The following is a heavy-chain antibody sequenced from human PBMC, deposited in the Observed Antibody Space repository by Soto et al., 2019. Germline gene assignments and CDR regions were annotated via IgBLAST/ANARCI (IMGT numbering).Heavy chain of an antibody. D-gene: IGHD6-13*01. CDR1: GFTFSSYG. CDR2: IWYDGSNK. J-gene: IGHJ5*02. Sequence: QVQLVESGGGVVQPGRSLRLSCAASGFTFSSYGMHWVRQAPGKGQEWVAVIWYDGSNKYYADSVKGRFTISRDNSKNTLYLQMNSLRAEDTAVYCCARDNSSSWYGQTNWFDPWGLGTLVTVSS. V-gene: IGHV3-33*01. CDR3: ARDNSSSWYGQTNWFDP.